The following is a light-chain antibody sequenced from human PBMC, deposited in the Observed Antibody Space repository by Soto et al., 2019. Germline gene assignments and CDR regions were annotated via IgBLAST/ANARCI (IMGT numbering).Light chain of an antibody. CDR2: EVN. V-gene: IGLV2-18*01. CDR1: SSDVGGYNR. CDR3: CFFTSSTPWE. J-gene: IGLJ2*01. Sequence: QSVLTQPPSVSGSPGQSVTISCTGTSSDVGGYNRVSWYQQPPGTAPKLMIYEVNNRPSGVPDRFSGSKSGNTASLTISGLQAEDEADYYCCFFTSSTPWEFGGGTKLTVL.